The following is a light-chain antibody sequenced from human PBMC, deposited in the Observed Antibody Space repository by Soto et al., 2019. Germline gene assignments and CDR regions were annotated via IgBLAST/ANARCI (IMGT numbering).Light chain of an antibody. V-gene: IGKV1-5*03. J-gene: IGKJ1*01. CDR3: QQYNSYSRT. Sequence: DIQMTQSPSTLSASVGDRVTITCRASQTISSWLAWYQQKPGKAPKLLIYKASSLESGVPSRFSGSGSGTEFTLTISSLQPDHVATYYCQQYNSYSRTCGQGTKVEIK. CDR2: KAS. CDR1: QTISSW.